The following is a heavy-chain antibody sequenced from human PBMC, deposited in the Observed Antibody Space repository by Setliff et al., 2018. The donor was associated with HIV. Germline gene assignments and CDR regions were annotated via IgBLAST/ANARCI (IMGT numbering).Heavy chain of an antibody. CDR3: LGFQESPTRPSVNHFIY. J-gene: IGHJ1*01. Sequence: SETLSLTCTASGDPMSSGSFFWTWMRQAAGGRLEWIGHIHNSGSTNYNPSLKSRVTMSADTSESQFSLRLTSVTASDTAVYYCLGFQESPTRPSVNHFIYWGQGILVTAPQ. D-gene: IGHD1-26*01. CDR2: IHNSGST. V-gene: IGHV4-61*09. CDR1: GDPMSSGSFF.